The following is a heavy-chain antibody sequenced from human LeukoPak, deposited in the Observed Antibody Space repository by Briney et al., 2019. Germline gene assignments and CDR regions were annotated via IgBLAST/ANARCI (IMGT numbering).Heavy chain of an antibody. D-gene: IGHD4-17*01. CDR1: GFTVSSNC. CDR2: IYSGGST. V-gene: IGHV3-53*04. J-gene: IGHJ4*02. CDR3: ARDGRHGDYGVLIPFDY. Sequence: GGSLRLSCAASGFTVSSNCTSWVRQAPGKGLEWVSVIYSGGSTYYADSVKGRFTISRHNSKNTLYLQMNSLRAEDAAVYYCARDGRHGDYGVLIPFDYWGQGTLVTVSS.